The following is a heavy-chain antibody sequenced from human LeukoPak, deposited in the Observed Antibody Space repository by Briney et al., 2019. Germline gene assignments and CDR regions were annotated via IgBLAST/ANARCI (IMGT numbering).Heavy chain of an antibody. CDR3: ARGSSIAAAGTALDY. J-gene: IGHJ4*02. CDR1: GFTFSSYS. V-gene: IGHV3-21*01. D-gene: IGHD6-13*01. Sequence: GGSLRLSCAASGFTFSSYSMNWVRQAPGKGLEWGSSISSSSSYMYYADSVKGRFTISRDNAKNSLYLQMSSLRAEDTAVYYWARGSSIAAAGTALDYWGQGTLVTVSS. CDR2: ISSSSSYM.